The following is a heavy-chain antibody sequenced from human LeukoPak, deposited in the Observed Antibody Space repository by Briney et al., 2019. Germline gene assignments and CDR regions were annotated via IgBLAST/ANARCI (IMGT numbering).Heavy chain of an antibody. V-gene: IGHV1-8*01. J-gene: IGHJ5*02. CDR1: GYTFTSYD. CDR3: ARGGILGYCSSTSCQNWFDP. Sequence: ASVKVSCKASGYTFTSYDINWVRQATGQGLEWMGWMNPNSGNTGYAQKFQGRVTMTRNTSISTAYMELSSLRSEDTAVYYCARGGILGYCSSTSCQNWFDPWGQGTLVTVSS. CDR2: MNPNSGNT. D-gene: IGHD2-2*01.